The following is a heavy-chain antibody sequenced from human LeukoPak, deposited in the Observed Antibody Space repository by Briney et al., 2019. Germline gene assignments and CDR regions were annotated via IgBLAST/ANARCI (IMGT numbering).Heavy chain of an antibody. D-gene: IGHD3-22*01. V-gene: IGHV3-21*01. J-gene: IGHJ4*02. CDR1: GFTFSYYT. CDR2: ISSSSTYI. CDR3: ARPHYDSSGNYRYYFDY. Sequence: GGSLRLSCAASGFTFSYYTMIWVRQAPGRGLEWVSFISSSSTYIYYADSVKGRFTISRDNAKNSLYLQMNSLRAEDTAVYYCARPHYDSSGNYRYYFDYWGQGTLVTVSS.